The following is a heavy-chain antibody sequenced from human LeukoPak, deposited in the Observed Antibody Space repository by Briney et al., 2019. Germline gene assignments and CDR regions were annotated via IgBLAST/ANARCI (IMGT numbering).Heavy chain of an antibody. J-gene: IGHJ4*02. CDR1: GDSISTYY. D-gene: IGHD3-10*01. CDR2: IYYRVTS. V-gene: IGHV4-59*12. Sequence: SETLSLTCTVSGDSISTYYWSWIRQPPGKGLEWIGYIYYRVTSDYNPSLKSRVTMSVDMSTRQISLKLSSVTAADTAVYYCARRVGKGAFDYWGQGSLVTVSS. CDR3: ARRVGKGAFDY.